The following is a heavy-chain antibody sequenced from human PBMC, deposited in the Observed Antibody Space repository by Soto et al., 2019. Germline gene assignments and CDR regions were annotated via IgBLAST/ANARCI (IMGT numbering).Heavy chain of an antibody. Sequence: QVHLVQSGAELKQPGSSVTVSCKASGGTFNTYTFSWVRQVPGQGLEWMGSVLPILGSINYAPEFQGRLSISADQSSTTVYMELSSLTSQDTATYYCGRIPRYSFPTADPLDNWGQGPLVTVSS. D-gene: IGHD3-16*02. CDR1: GGTFNTYT. CDR2: VLPILGSI. J-gene: IGHJ4*02. V-gene: IGHV1-69*08. CDR3: GRIPRYSFPTADPLDN.